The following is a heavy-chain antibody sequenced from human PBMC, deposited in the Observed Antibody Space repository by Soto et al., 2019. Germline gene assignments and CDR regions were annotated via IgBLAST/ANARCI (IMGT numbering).Heavy chain of an antibody. CDR3: VGATLYCFDD. CDR1: GCTLTDHH. J-gene: IGHJ4*02. D-gene: IGHD1-26*01. V-gene: IGHV3-72*01. Sequence: HPGGSLRLSCAVSGCTLTDHHRNWVRQAPGKGLEWLGRTRRRSDNYRTEYAASVRGRFTISRDDSKNSVFLYIDNLTTDGTAVYHCVGATLYCFDDWGRRTLVPVSS. CDR2: TRRRSDNYRT.